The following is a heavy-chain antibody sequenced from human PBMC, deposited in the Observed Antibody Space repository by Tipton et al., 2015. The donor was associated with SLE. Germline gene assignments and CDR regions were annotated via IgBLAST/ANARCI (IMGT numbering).Heavy chain of an antibody. CDR1: GITFSDYS. CDR3: ARGDMPTSSYSSDVFNV. D-gene: IGHD5-18*01. J-gene: IGHJ3*01. V-gene: IGHV4-34*01. Sequence: LRLSCTASGITFSDYSMSWFRQAPGKGLEWIGEINHSGSTNYNPSLKSRVTISVDTSKNQFSLKLSSVTAADTAVYYCARGDMPTSSYSSDVFNVWGQGTMVTVSS. CDR2: INHSGST.